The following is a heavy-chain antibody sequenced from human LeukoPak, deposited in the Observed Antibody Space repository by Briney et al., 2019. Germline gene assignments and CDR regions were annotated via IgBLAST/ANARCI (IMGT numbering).Heavy chain of an antibody. D-gene: IGHD5-18*01. V-gene: IGHV3-23*01. Sequence: HPGGTLRLSCAASGFTFSSYGMSWVRQAPGKGLEWVSAISGSGGSTYYADSVKGRFTISRDNSKNTLYLQMNSLRAEDTAVYYCAKTKGYSYAFDYWGQGTLVTVSS. J-gene: IGHJ4*02. CDR1: GFTFSSYG. CDR2: ISGSGGST. CDR3: AKTKGYSYAFDY.